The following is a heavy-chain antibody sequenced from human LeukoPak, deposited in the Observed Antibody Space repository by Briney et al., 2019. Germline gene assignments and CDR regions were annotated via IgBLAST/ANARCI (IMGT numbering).Heavy chain of an antibody. Sequence: GGSLRLSCAASGFTFSSYGMSWVRQAPGKGLEWVSAISGGGGSTYYADSVKGRFTISRDNSKNTLYLQMNSLRAEDTAVYYCAKDPPTNIVVVAADGPNALDIWGQGTMVTVSS. CDR3: AKDPPTNIVVVAADGPNALDI. D-gene: IGHD2-15*01. CDR2: ISGGGGST. V-gene: IGHV3-23*01. CDR1: GFTFSSYG. J-gene: IGHJ3*02.